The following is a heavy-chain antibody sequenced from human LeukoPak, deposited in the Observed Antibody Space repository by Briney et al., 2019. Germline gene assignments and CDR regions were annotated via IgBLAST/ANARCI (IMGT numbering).Heavy chain of an antibody. D-gene: IGHD3-10*01. Sequence: ASVKVSCKASGYTFTSYGISWVRQAPGQGLEWVGWISAYNGNTNYAQKLQGRVTMTTDTSTSTAYMELRSLRSDDTAVYYCARNPGTQAQFMVRGVIIPFDPWGQGTLVTVSS. CDR3: ARNPGTQAQFMVRGVIIPFDP. CDR1: GYTFTSYG. CDR2: ISAYNGNT. V-gene: IGHV1-18*04. J-gene: IGHJ5*02.